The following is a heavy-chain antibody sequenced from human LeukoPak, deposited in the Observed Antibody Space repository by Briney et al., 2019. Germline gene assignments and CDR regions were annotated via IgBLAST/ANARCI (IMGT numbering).Heavy chain of an antibody. CDR1: GGSISSYY. V-gene: IGHV4-59*12. J-gene: IGHJ4*02. CDR3: VRAPLSTATTFDY. D-gene: IGHD5-12*01. CDR2: IYYSGST. Sequence: DPSETLSLTCTVSGGSISSYYWSWIRQPPGKGLEWIGYIYYSGSTNYNPSLRSRVTISVDTSKNQFSLKLTSVTAADTAVYYCVRAPLSTATTFDYWGQGTLVTVSS.